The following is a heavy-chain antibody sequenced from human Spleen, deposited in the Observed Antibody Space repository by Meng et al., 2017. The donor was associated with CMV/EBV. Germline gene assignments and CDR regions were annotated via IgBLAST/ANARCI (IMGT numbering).Heavy chain of an antibody. D-gene: IGHD2-2*01. CDR3: ARGGGCSSSSCDLDY. J-gene: IGHJ4*02. Sequence: QVHVQEPGPGLVKPSETLSPTCVVSGASIRSGNWWNWVRQPPGKGLEWIGDIYHSGSTNYNPSLKSRVTISVDKSKNQFSLKLSSVTAADTAMYYCARGGGCSSSSCDLDYWGQGVLVTVSS. V-gene: IGHV4-4*02. CDR2: IYHSGST. CDR1: GASIRSGNW.